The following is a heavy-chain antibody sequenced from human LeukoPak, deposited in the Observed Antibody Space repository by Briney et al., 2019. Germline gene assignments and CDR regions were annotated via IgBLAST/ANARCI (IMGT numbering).Heavy chain of an antibody. CDR3: ARDSRNYDFWSGYSHNWFDP. D-gene: IGHD3-3*01. CDR1: GGTFSSYA. J-gene: IGHJ5*02. Sequence: ASVKVSCKASGGTFSSYAISWVRQAPGQGLEWMGWISAYNGNTNYAQKLQGRVTMTTDTSTSTAYMELRSLRSDDTAVYYCARDSRNYDFWSGYSHNWFDPWGQGTLVTVSS. CDR2: ISAYNGNT. V-gene: IGHV1-18*01.